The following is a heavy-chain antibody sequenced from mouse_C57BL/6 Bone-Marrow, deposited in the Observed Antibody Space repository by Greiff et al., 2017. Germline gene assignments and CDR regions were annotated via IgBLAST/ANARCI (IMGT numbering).Heavy chain of an antibody. J-gene: IGHJ4*01. CDR1: GYTFTSYW. V-gene: IGHV1-72*01. CDR3: ARSSRCRGAMDY. Sequence: QVQLQQPGAELVKPGASVKLSCKASGYTFTSYWMHWVKQRPGRGLEWIGRIDPNSGGTKYNEKFKSKATLTVDNPSSTAYMQLDSLTSADSAVDDCARSSRCRGAMDYWGQGTSVTVSS. D-gene: IGHD3-3*01. CDR2: IDPNSGGT.